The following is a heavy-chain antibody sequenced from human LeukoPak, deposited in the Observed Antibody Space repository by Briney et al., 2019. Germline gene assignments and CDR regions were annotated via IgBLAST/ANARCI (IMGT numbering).Heavy chain of an antibody. CDR1: GFTFSNYW. CDR2: IGQDGSEN. Sequence: GGSLRLSCAASGFTFSNYWMNWVRQAPGKGLEWVASIGQDGSENYYVDSVKGRFTISRDNAKKSLYLQMNSLRVEDTAVYYCATGGGWYFDYWGQGTLVTVSS. D-gene: IGHD6-19*01. J-gene: IGHJ4*02. V-gene: IGHV3-7*01. CDR3: ATGGGWYFDY.